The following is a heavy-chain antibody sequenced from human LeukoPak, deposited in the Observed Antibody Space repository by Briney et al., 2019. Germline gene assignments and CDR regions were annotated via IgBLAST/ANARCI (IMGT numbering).Heavy chain of an antibody. CDR2: INDSGSS. CDR1: GGSFGGYY. Sequence: PSETLSLTCAVYGGSFGGYYWSWIRQPPGKGLEWIGEINDSGSSNYIPSLKSRVTISVDRSKNQFSLKLSSVTAADTAVYYCARGRASAGDWFDPWGQGTLVTVSS. CDR3: ARGRASAGDWFDP. V-gene: IGHV4-34*01. J-gene: IGHJ5*02.